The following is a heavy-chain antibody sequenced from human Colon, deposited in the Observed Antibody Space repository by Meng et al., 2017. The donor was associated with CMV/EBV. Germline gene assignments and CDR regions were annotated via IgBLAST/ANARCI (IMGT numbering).Heavy chain of an antibody. CDR2: IRYDGSNK. CDR3: AKPRGIAAEDYFDY. V-gene: IGHV3-30*02. D-gene: IGHD6-13*01. CDR1: GFTFSSYG. J-gene: IGHJ4*02. Sequence: SGFTFSSYGMHWVRQAPGKGLEWVAFIRYDGSNKYYADSVKGRFTISRDNSKNTLYLQMNSLRAEDTAVYYCAKPRGIAAEDYFDYWGQGTLVTVSS.